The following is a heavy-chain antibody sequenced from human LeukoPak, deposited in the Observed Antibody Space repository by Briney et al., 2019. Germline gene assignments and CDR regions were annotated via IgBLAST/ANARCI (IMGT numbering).Heavy chain of an antibody. CDR3: ARDRSYYDSSGYYGFDY. V-gene: IGHV3-30*04. CDR1: GFTFSSYA. Sequence: TGGSLRLSCAASGFTFSSYAMSWVRQAPGKGLEWVAVISYDGSNKYYADSVKGRFTISRDNSKNTLYLQMNSLRAEDTAVYYCARDRSYYDSSGYYGFDYWGQGTLVTVSS. D-gene: IGHD3-22*01. J-gene: IGHJ4*02. CDR2: ISYDGSNK.